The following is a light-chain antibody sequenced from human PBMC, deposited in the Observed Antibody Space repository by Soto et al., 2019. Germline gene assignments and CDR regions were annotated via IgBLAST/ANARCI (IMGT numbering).Light chain of an antibody. CDR1: QSVSSSY. CDR2: GTS. V-gene: IGKV3-20*01. Sequence: EIVLTQSPATLSLSPGERATLSCRASQSVSSSYLAWYQQNPGQAPRLLIYGTSARATGSPDRLSGSGSGTDFTLTISRLEPDDFAVFYCQQYGSSPPLTFGPGTKVEI. J-gene: IGKJ3*01. CDR3: QQYGSSPPLT.